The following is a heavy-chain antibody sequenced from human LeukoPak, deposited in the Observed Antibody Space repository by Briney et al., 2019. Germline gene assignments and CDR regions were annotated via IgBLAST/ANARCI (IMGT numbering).Heavy chain of an antibody. CDR1: GFTFSSFE. V-gene: IGHV3-48*03. D-gene: IGHD3-22*01. J-gene: IGHJ4*02. CDR3: ARAHYYDSSGFDY. Sequence: GGSLRLSCGASGFTFSSFEMNWVRQAPGKGLEWVSYISSSGSTIYYADSVKGRFTISRDNPKNSLYLQMNSLRAEDTAVYYCARAHYYDSSGFDYWGQGTLVTVSS. CDR2: ISSSGSTI.